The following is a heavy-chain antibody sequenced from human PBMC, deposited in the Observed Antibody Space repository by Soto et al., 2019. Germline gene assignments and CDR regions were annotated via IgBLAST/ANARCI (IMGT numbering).Heavy chain of an antibody. J-gene: IGHJ4*02. Sequence: LRRLCAAYLCSFWSHRMKWGRHPPWKGLEWVSFISSSNSTKYYADSVKGRFTISRDNAKNTLYLQMNSLRDEDTAVYYCAKDSCSNGVCHHGLDYWGQGTLVTVSS. CDR3: AKDSCSNGVCHHGLDY. CDR2: ISSSNSTK. V-gene: IGHV3-48*02. D-gene: IGHD2-8*01. CDR1: LCSFWSHR.